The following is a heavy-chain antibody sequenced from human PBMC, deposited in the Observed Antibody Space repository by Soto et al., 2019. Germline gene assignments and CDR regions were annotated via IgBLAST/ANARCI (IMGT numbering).Heavy chain of an antibody. J-gene: IGHJ4*02. CDR1: GFTFSTYG. V-gene: IGHV3-33*01. Sequence: QVQLVESGGGVVQPGRSLTISCTASGFTFSTYGMHWVRQAPGKGLEWVAAIWYDGSNRYSADSVKGRFTISRDNCNNMLYLQMSSLRTEDTAVYYCARDQYSGYDSVFDSWGQGTLVTVSP. CDR2: IWYDGSNR. D-gene: IGHD5-12*01. CDR3: ARDQYSGYDSVFDS.